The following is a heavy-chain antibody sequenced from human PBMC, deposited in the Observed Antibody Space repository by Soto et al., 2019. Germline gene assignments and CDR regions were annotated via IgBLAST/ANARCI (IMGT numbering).Heavy chain of an antibody. CDR3: ARGLPRHGSGRPFDP. Sequence: SETLSLTCTVSGGSISSGGYYWSWIRQHPGKGLEWIGYIYYSGSTYYNPSLKSRVTISVDTSKNQFSLKLSSVTAADTAVYYCARGLPRHGSGRPFDPRGQATLVTGSS. V-gene: IGHV4-31*03. D-gene: IGHD3-10*01. J-gene: IGHJ5*02. CDR1: GGSISSGGYY. CDR2: IYYSGST.